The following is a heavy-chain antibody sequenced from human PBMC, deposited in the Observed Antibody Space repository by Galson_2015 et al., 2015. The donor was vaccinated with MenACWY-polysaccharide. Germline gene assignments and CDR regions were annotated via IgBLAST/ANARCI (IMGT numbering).Heavy chain of an antibody. D-gene: IGHD3-22*01. Sequence: ETLSLPCTVFGGSISRYYWCWIRPPAGKGLEWIGRIYTSESTNYNPSLKSLVTMSVDPSKNQFSLKLSSVTAADTAVYYCASTYYYDSSGYYATFDYWGQGTLVTVSS. CDR2: IYTSEST. V-gene: IGHV4-4*07. CDR1: GGSISRYY. CDR3: ASTYYYDSSGYYATFDY. J-gene: IGHJ4*02.